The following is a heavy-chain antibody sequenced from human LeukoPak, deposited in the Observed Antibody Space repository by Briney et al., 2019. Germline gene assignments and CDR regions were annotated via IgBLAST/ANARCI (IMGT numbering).Heavy chain of an antibody. CDR1: GFTFSRYA. CDR3: AKDLGEYAYDWSRYFFDY. J-gene: IGHJ4*02. Sequence: GGSLRLSCAASGFTFSRYAMSWVRQAPGKGLDWVSTIGATGNTYYAVSVKGRFTVSRDNAKTTLYLQMNSLRAEDTAIYYCAKDLGEYAYDWSRYFFDYWGQGTLVTVSS. D-gene: IGHD5-12*01. CDR2: IGATGNT. V-gene: IGHV3-23*01.